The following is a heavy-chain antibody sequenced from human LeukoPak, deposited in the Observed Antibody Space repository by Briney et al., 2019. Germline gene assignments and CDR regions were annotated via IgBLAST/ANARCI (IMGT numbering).Heavy chain of an antibody. V-gene: IGHV1-69*13. CDR1: GYPFTSYH. D-gene: IGHD3-22*01. Sequence: SVKVSCKASGYPFTSYHMHWVRQAPGQGLEWMGGIIPIFGTANYAQKFQGRVTITADESTSTAYMELSSLRSEDMAVYYCARGVYYDSSGGFYYFDYWGQGTLVTVSS. J-gene: IGHJ4*02. CDR2: IIPIFGTA. CDR3: ARGVYYDSSGGFYYFDY.